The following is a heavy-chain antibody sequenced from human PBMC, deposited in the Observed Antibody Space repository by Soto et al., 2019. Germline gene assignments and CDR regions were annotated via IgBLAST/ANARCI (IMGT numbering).Heavy chain of an antibody. D-gene: IGHD3-10*01. CDR3: ASPYFGSGVRRALAC. V-gene: IGHV3-74*01. CDR1: GFTFSSSW. CDR2: INSDASNT. J-gene: IGHJ4*02. Sequence: EVQLVESGGGLVQPGGSLRLSCAASGFTFSSSWMHWVRQAPGKGLLWVSHINSDASNTDYAGSVKGRFIASRDTAKNTLYLQMNSLTAADTAVYYCASPYFGSGVRRALACWGQGTLVTVSS.